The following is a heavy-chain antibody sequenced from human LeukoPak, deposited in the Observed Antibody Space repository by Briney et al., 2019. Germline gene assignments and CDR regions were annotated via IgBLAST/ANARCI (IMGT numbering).Heavy chain of an antibody. CDR2: IYHSGTT. J-gene: IGHJ4*02. D-gene: IGHD3-16*01. Sequence: SETQSFTCAVSGSSVSSVYYWAWIRQPPGKGLQWIGGIYHSGTTYYNPSLKSRLTISVDTPKNQFSLRLSSVTAADTAVYYCARQNGFGEEFDYWGQGALVTVSS. CDR1: GSSVSSVYY. CDR3: ARQNGFGEEFDY. V-gene: IGHV4-38-2*01.